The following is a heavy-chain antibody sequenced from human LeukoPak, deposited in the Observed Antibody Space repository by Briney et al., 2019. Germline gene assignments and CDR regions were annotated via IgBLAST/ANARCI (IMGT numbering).Heavy chain of an antibody. V-gene: IGHV1-69*04. CDR1: GGTFSSYA. CDR3: ARGADIAAVSEFDY. CDR2: ILPILGIA. Sequence: SVKVSCKASGGTFSSYAISWVRQAPGQGLEWMGRILPILGIANYAQKFQGRVTITADKSTTTAYMELSSLRSEDTAVYYCARGADIAAVSEFDYWGRGTLVTVSS. D-gene: IGHD6-13*01. J-gene: IGHJ4*02.